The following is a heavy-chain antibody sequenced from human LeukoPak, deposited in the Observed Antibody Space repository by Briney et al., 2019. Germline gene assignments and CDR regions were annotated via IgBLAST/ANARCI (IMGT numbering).Heavy chain of an antibody. CDR1: GYSFTSYW. CDR3: ASTGGATTTGDAFDI. V-gene: IGHV5-51*03. D-gene: IGHD1-26*01. J-gene: IGHJ3*02. Sequence: GESLKISCKGSGYSFTSYWIGWVRQMPGKGLEWMGIIYPGDSDTRYSPSFQGQVTISADKSISTAYPQWSSLKASDTAMYYCASTGGATTTGDAFDIWGQGTMVTVSS. CDR2: IYPGDSDT.